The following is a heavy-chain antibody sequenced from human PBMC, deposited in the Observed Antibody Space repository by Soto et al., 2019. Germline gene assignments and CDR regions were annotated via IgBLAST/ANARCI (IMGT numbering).Heavy chain of an antibody. CDR1: GYTFTSYY. CDR2: INPSGGST. Sequence: ASVKVSCKASGYTFTSYYMHWVRQAPGQGLEWMGIINPSGGSTSYAQKFQGRVTMTRDTSTSTVCMELSSLRSEDTAVYYCARAIEFSGGYYYYGMDVWGQGTTVTVS. CDR3: ARAIEFSGGYYYYGMDV. V-gene: IGHV1-46*01. D-gene: IGHD1-26*01. J-gene: IGHJ6*02.